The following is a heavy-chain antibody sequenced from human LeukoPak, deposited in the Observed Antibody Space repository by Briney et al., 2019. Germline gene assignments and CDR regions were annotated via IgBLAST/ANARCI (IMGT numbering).Heavy chain of an antibody. Sequence: SGPTLVNPTETLTLTCTVSGFSLSNARMGVSWIRQPPGKALEWLAHIFSNDEKSYSTSLKSRLTISKDTSKNQMVLKMTNMDPVDTGTYYCARMGYTNTPGDYWGQGTQVTVSS. CDR3: ARMGYTNTPGDY. CDR2: IFSNDEK. CDR1: GFSLSNARMG. V-gene: IGHV2-26*01. J-gene: IGHJ4*02. D-gene: IGHD6-13*01.